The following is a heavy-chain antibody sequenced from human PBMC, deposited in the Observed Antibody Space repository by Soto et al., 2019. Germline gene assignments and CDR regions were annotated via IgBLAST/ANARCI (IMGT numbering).Heavy chain of an antibody. D-gene: IGHD6-13*01. V-gene: IGHV4-4*02. Sequence: SETLSLTCAVSGGSISSSNWWNWVRQPPGKGLEWIGEIYHSGLTNYNPSLRSRVTISVDKSKNQFSLKLTSVTAADTAVYFCARVAPEEGNYYYSLDVWGQGTTVTGSS. CDR2: IYHSGLT. J-gene: IGHJ6*02. CDR1: GGSISSSNW. CDR3: ARVAPEEGNYYYSLDV.